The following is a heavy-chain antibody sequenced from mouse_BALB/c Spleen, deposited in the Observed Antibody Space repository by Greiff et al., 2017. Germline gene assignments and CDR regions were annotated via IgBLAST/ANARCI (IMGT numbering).Heavy chain of an antibody. CDR3: AGNAPLRQGFAY. CDR2: INPSTGYT. J-gene: IGHJ3*01. D-gene: IGHD2-12*01. Sequence: VQLQQSGAELAKPGASVKMSCKASGYTFTSYWMHWVKQRPGQGLEWIGYINPSTGYTEYNQKFKDKATLTADKSSSTAYMQLSSLTSEDSAVYYCAGNAPLRQGFAYWGQGTLVTVSA. CDR1: GYTFTSYW. V-gene: IGHV1-7*01.